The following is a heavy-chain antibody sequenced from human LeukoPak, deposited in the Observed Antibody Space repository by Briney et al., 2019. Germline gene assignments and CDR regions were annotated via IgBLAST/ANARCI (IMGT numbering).Heavy chain of an antibody. J-gene: IGHJ5*02. D-gene: IGHD3-3*01. CDR2: IYNSGST. V-gene: IGHV4-59*12. Sequence: SETLSLTCSVSGGSISRYYWSWIRQPPGKGLEWIGYIYNSGSTYYNPSLKSRVTISVDTSKNQFSLKLSSVTAADTAVYYCARGLSGYGFWSGNAGNWFDPWGQGTLVTVSS. CDR1: GGSISRYY. CDR3: ARGLSGYGFWSGNAGNWFDP.